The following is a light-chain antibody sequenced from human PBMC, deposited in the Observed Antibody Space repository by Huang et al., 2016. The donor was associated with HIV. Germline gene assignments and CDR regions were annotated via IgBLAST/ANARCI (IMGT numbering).Light chain of an antibody. CDR3: QKYDSVPRT. CDR2: AAS. V-gene: IGKV1-27*01. J-gene: IGKJ1*01. Sequence: DIQMTQYPSSLSASVGDRVTITCRASQDINNYLAWYQQKAGQVPKLLIYAASSLQSGVPSRFSGSGFGTDFTLSITSLQPEDVAIYYCQKYDSVPRTFGQGTKVDIK. CDR1: QDINNY.